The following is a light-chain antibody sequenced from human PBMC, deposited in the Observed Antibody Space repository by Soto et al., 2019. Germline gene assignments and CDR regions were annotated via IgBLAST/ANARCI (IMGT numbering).Light chain of an antibody. CDR3: SSYVGANV. J-gene: IGLJ3*02. CDR2: EVS. V-gene: IGLV2-8*01. Sequence: QSVLTQPPSASGSPGQSVTISCTGTSSDVGGYNYVSWYQQHPGKAPKLMIYEVSKRPSGVPDRFSGSKSGNTASLTVSGLQAEDEADYYCSSYVGANVFGGGTKVTVL. CDR1: SSDVGGYNY.